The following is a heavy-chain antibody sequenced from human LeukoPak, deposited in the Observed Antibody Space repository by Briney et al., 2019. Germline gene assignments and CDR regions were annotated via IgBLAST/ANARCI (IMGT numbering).Heavy chain of an antibody. CDR3: AREMKPWMHFDY. J-gene: IGHJ4*02. V-gene: IGHV3-30*03. CDR2: ISHDGSNT. Sequence: GRSLRLSCAASGFTFSRSAVHWVRQAPGKGLEWVAVISHDGSNTDYTDSVKGRFTISRDNSKNTLYLQMNSLRAEDTAVYYCAREMKPWMHFDYWGQGTLVTVSS. D-gene: IGHD5-12*01. CDR1: GFTFSRSA.